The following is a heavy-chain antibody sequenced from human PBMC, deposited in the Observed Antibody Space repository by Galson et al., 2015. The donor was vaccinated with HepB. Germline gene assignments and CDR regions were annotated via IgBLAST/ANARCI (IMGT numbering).Heavy chain of an antibody. Sequence: SVKVSCKASGYTFTSYAMNWVQQAPGQGLKWMGWINTNTGNPTYAQGFTGRFVFSLDTSVSTAYLQISSLKTEDTAVYYCTRGSLCSGNSCYLNWFDPWGQGTLVTVSS. CDR3: TRGSLCSGNSCYLNWFDP. CDR1: GYTFTSYA. V-gene: IGHV7-4-1*02. CDR2: INTNTGNP. J-gene: IGHJ5*02. D-gene: IGHD2-15*01.